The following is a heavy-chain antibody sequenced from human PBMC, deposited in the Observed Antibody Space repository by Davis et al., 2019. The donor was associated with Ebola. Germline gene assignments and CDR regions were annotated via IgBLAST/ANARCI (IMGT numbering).Heavy chain of an antibody. V-gene: IGHV5-51*01. J-gene: IGHJ6*02. CDR2: IYPGDSDT. D-gene: IGHD3-10*01. Sequence: PGGSLRLSCKGSGYSFTSYWIGWVRQMPGKGLEWMGIIYPGDSDTRYSPSFQGQVTISADKSISTAYLQWSSLKASDTAMYYCARPMVQGDFYYYYGMDVWGQGTTVTVSS. CDR3: ARPMVQGDFYYYYGMDV. CDR1: GYSFTSYW.